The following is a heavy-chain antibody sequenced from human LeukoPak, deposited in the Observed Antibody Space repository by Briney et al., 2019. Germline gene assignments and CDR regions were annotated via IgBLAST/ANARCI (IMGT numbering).Heavy chain of an antibody. V-gene: IGHV4-34*01. CDR3: ARISSSWPRYNWFDP. J-gene: IGHJ5*02. CDR2: INHSGST. CDR1: GGSFSGYY. Sequence: SETLSLTCAVYGGSFSGYYWSWIRQPPGKGLEWIGEINHSGSTNYNPSLKSRVTISVDTSKNQFSLKLSSVTAADTAVCYCARISSSWPRYNWFDPWGQGTLVTVST. D-gene: IGHD6-13*01.